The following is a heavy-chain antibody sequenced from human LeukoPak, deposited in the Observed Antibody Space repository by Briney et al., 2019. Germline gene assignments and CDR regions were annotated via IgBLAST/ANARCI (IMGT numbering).Heavy chain of an antibody. V-gene: IGHV4-34*01. CDR2: INHSGST. J-gene: IGHJ4*02. Sequence: SETLSLTCAVYGGSFSGYYWSWIRQPPGKGLERIGEINHSGSTNYNPPLKSRVTISVDTSKNQFSLKLSSVTAADTAVYYCARVYTYYDFWSGYNAFDYWGQGTLVTVSS. D-gene: IGHD3-3*01. CDR1: GGSFSGYY. CDR3: ARVYTYYDFWSGYNAFDY.